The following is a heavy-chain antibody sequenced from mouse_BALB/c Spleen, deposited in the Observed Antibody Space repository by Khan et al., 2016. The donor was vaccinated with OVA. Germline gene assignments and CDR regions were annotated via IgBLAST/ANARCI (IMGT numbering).Heavy chain of an antibody. D-gene: IGHD4-1*01. CDR2: LTPDHDGI. CDR3: AREASNWNFSCAY. J-gene: IGHJ3*01. V-gene: IGHV1S136*01. Sequence: EVQLQQSGPDLVKPGASVKMSCKASGYTFTNYVMHWVKQKPGQGLEWIGYLTPDHDGIRYNEKFKDKATLISAKSSSTAYLELSSLPSEDSAVYYCAREASNWNFSCAYWGQGTLVTVST. CDR1: GYTFTNYV.